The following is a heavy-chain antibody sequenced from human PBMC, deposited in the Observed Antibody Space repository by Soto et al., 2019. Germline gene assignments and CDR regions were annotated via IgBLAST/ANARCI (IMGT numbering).Heavy chain of an antibody. CDR1: GVSISGYY. D-gene: IGHD6-6*01. CDR3: ARTSRFDY. J-gene: IGHJ4*02. V-gene: IGHV4-34*01. CDR2: INHSGST. Sequence: QVLLQQWGAGLLKPSETLSLTCAVYGVSISGYYWSWIRQPPGKGLEWIGEINHSGSTNYNPSLKSRVNMSVDTSKNQFSLKLSSVTAADTAVYYCARTSRFDYWGQGTLVTVSS.